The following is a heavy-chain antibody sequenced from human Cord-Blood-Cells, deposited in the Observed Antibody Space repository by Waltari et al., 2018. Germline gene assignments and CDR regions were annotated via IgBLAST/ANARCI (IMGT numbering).Heavy chain of an antibody. V-gene: IGHV4-34*01. CDR3: ARGSGSYYY. D-gene: IGHD1-26*01. Sequence: QLQLQPWGAGLSKPSETLSLTCAVYGGSFSGYYWSWIRQPPGKGLEWIGEINHSGSTNYNPSLKSRVTISVDTSKNQFSLKLSSVTAADTAVYYCARGSGSYYYWGQGTLVTVSS. J-gene: IGHJ4*02. CDR1: GGSFSGYY. CDR2: INHSGST.